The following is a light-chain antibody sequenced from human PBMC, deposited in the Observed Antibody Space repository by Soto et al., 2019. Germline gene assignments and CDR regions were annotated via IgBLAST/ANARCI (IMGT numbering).Light chain of an antibody. CDR2: EVS. V-gene: IGLV2-14*01. CDR1: SSDVGGYNY. J-gene: IGLJ1*01. CDR3: SSYTSSSPYV. Sequence: QSALTQPASVSGSPVQSITISCTGTSSDVGGYNYVSWYQQHPGKAPKLMIYEVSNRPSGVSNRFSGSKSGNTASLTISGLQAEDEADYYCSSYTSSSPYVFGTGTQLTVL.